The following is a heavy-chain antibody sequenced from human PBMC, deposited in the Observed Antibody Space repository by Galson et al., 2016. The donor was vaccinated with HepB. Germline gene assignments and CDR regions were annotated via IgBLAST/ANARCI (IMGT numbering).Heavy chain of an antibody. V-gene: IGHV1-2*02. CDR1: GYTFSGFY. D-gene: IGHD6-6*01. CDR3: ARVKIGRSSGGYYYGMDV. Sequence: SVKVSCKASGYTFSGFYIHWVRQAPGQGLEWMGWINPNSGVTTYAQKFQGRVTMTRDTSISTVYMELSSLRSDDTAMYYCARVKIGRSSGGYYYGMDVCGQGTTVTVSS. CDR2: INPNSGVT. J-gene: IGHJ6*02.